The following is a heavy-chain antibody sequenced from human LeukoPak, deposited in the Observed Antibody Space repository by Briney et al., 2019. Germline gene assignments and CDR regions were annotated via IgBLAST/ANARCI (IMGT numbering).Heavy chain of an antibody. CDR2: ISWDGGST. CDR3: AKDITSGSTYYYDSSGFDY. CDR1: GFTFDDYA. J-gene: IGHJ4*02. Sequence: GGSLRLSCAASGFTFDDYAMHWVRQAPGKGLEWVSLISWDGGSTYYADSVKGRFTISRDNSKNSPYLQMNSLRAEDTALYYCAKDITSGSTYYYDSSGFDYWGQGTLVTVSS. V-gene: IGHV3-43D*03. D-gene: IGHD3-22*01.